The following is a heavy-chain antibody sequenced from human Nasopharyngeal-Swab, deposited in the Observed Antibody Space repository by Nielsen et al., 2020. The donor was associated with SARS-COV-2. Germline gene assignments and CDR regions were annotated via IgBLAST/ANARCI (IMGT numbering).Heavy chain of an antibody. J-gene: IGHJ4*02. D-gene: IGHD3-22*01. CDR3: ARGLFDSSGYPTAGFDY. CDR1: GGSFSGYY. CDR2: INHSGST. V-gene: IGHV4-34*01. Sequence: SETLSLTFAVYGGSFSGYYWSWIPQPPGKGLEWIGEINHSGSTNYNPSLKSPVTLSVDTSKNQFSLKLSSVTAADTAVYYCARGLFDSSGYPTAGFDYWGQGTLVTVSS.